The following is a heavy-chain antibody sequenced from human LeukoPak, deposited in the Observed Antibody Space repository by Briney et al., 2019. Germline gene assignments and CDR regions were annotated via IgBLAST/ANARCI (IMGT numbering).Heavy chain of an antibody. Sequence: PGGSLRLSCATSGFTFSNFAMHWVRQTPGKGLEWVALTWFDGSSEYYADSVKGRFTISRDNSKNTLHLQMSSLRAEDTAVYFCAKDSGITVIQRPFDYWGQGTLVTVSS. CDR2: TWFDGSSE. V-gene: IGHV3-33*06. D-gene: IGHD1-20*01. CDR3: AKDSGITVIQRPFDY. J-gene: IGHJ4*02. CDR1: GFTFSNFA.